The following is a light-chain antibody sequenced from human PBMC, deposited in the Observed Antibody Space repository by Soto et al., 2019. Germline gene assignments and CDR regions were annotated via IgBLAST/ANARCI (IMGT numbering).Light chain of an antibody. CDR2: DAS. J-gene: IGKJ5*01. V-gene: IGKV3-11*01. CDR3: QQRSNWPPIT. Sequence: EIVLTQSPATLSLSPWERATLSCRASQSVSSYLAWYQQKPGQAPRLLIYDASNRATGIPAGFSGSGSGTDFTLTISSLEPEDFAVYYCQQRSNWPPITFGQGTRLEIK. CDR1: QSVSSY.